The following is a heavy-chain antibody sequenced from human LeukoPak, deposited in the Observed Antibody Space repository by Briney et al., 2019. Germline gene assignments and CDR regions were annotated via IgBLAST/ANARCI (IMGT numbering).Heavy chain of an antibody. CDR1: AFSISNNY. D-gene: IGHD1-26*01. CDR2: IYVDGKT. CDR3: AKKIVGANNWFDP. Sequence: PGGSLRLSCVVSAFSISNNYMSWVRQAPGTGLQWVSMIYVDGKTKYADPVKGRFTIARDSSKNTLYLQMNSLRAEDTAVYYCAKKIVGANNWFDPWGQGTLVTVSS. V-gene: IGHV3-53*01. J-gene: IGHJ5*02.